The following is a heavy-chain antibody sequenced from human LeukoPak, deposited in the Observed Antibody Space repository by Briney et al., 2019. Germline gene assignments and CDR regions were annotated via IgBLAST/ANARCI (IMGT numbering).Heavy chain of an antibody. V-gene: IGHV3-21*01. CDR2: ISGSSSYI. Sequence: GGSLRLSCAASGFTFSSYSMNWVRQAPGKGLEWVSSISGSSSYIYYADSMKGRFTISRDNAKNSLYLQMNSLRAEDTAVYYCARTGHYYYDSSSYYASDAFDIWGQGTMVTVSS. CDR3: ARTGHYYYDSSSYYASDAFDI. CDR1: GFTFSSYS. D-gene: IGHD3-22*01. J-gene: IGHJ3*02.